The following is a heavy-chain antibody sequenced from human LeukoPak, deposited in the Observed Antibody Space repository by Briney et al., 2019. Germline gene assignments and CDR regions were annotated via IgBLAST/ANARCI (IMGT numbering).Heavy chain of an antibody. CDR1: GFTFSSYG. J-gene: IGHJ6*02. D-gene: IGHD6-19*01. CDR3: ARDTYSGWYSHYYYGMDV. CDR2: IWYDGSNK. V-gene: IGHV3-33*01. Sequence: GGSLRLSCAASGFTFSSYGMHWVRQAPGKGLEWVAVIWYDGSNKYYADSVKGRFTISRDNSKNTLYLQMNSLRAEDTAVYYCARDTYSGWYSHYYYGMDVWGQGTTVTVSS.